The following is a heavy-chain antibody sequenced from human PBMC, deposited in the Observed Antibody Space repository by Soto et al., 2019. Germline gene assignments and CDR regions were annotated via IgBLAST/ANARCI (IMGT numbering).Heavy chain of an antibody. CDR1: GYTFTSYG. CDR2: ISAYNGNT. D-gene: IGHD3-22*01. J-gene: IGHJ4*02. V-gene: IGHV1-18*04. Sequence: QVQLVQSGAEVKKPGASVKVSCKASGYTFTSYGISWVRQAPGQGLEWMGWISAYNGNTNYAQKLQGRVTMTTDTSTSTAYMELRSPRSDDTAVYYCARDRFYYDSSGYYRIFDYWGQGTLVTVSS. CDR3: ARDRFYYDSSGYYRIFDY.